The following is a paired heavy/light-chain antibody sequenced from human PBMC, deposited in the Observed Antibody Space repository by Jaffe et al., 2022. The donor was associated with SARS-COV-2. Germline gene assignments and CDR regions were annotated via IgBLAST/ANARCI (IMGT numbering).Light chain of an antibody. CDR2: AAS. CDR3: QQLNSYLIFT. V-gene: IGKV1-9*01. J-gene: IGKJ3*01. Sequence: DIQLTQSPSFLSASVGDRVTITCRASQGISSYLAWYQQKPGKAPKLLIYAASTLQSGVPSRFSGSGSGTEFTLTISSLQPEDFATYYCQQLNSYLIFTFGPGTKVDIK. CDR1: QGISSY.
Heavy chain of an antibody. Sequence: QVQLVQSGAEVKKPGASVKVSCKASGYTFTSYDINWVRQATGQGLEWMGWMNPNSGNTGYAQKFQGRVTMTRNTSISTAYMELSSLRSEDTAVYYCARGHCSSTSCYFYYYYGMDVWGQGTTVTVSS. CDR1: GYTFTSYD. CDR3: ARGHCSSTSCYFYYYYGMDV. V-gene: IGHV1-8*01. CDR2: MNPNSGNT. J-gene: IGHJ6*02. D-gene: IGHD2-2*01.